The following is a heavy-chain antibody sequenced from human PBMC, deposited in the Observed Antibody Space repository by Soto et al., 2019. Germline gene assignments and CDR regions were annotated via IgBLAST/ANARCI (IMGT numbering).Heavy chain of an antibody. CDR3: ARDDIVLVPAAMRRVVQYGMDV. CDR1: GYSFTSYG. Sequence: ASVKVSCKASGYSFTSYGISWVRHAPGQGLEWMGWISAYNGNTNYAQKLQGRVTMTTDTSTSTAYMELRSLRSDDTAVYYCARDDIVLVPAAMRRVVQYGMDVWGQGTTVTVSS. J-gene: IGHJ6*02. V-gene: IGHV1-18*01. CDR2: ISAYNGNT. D-gene: IGHD2-2*01.